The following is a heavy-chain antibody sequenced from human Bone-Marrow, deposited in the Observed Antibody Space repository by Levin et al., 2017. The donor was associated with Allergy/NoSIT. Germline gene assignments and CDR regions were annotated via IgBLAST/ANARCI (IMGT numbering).Heavy chain of an antibody. J-gene: IGHJ4*02. D-gene: IGHD5-24*01. CDR2: INAGNGNT. V-gene: IGHV1-3*01. CDR3: ARVSKATIPFDY. Sequence: ASVKVSCKASGYTFTSYAMHWVRQAPGQRLEWMGWINAGNGNTKYSQKFQGRVTITRDTSASTAYMELSSLRSEDTAVYYCARVSKATIPFDYWGQGTLVTVSS. CDR1: GYTFTSYA.